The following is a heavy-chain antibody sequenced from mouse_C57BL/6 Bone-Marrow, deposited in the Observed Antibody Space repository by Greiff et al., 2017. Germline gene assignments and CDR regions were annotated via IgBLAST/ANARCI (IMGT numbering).Heavy chain of an antibody. V-gene: IGHV14-4*01. Sequence: DVQLQESGAELVRPGASVKLSCTASGFNIKDDYMHWVKQRPEQGLEWIGWIDPENGDTEYASKFQGKATITADTSSNTAYLQHSSLTSEDTAVYYGYPLVTSVVATFDYWGQGTTPTVSA. CDR3: YPLVTSVVATFDY. D-gene: IGHD1-1*01. J-gene: IGHJ2*01. CDR2: IDPENGDT. CDR1: GFNIKDDY.